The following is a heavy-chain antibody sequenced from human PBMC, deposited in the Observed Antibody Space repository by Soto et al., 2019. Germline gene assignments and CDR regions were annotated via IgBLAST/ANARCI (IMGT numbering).Heavy chain of an antibody. CDR2: IYYTGGT. CDR3: AREGPPIRAHNPPEYFQH. V-gene: IGHV4-39*02. J-gene: IGHJ1*01. CDR1: GDSISTRSNY. Sequence: SETLSLTCTVSGDSISTRSNYWAWIRQPPGRGLEWIGSIYYTGGTYYNPSLKSRVTLFLDTSKNQFSLNLNSVTAADTAVYYCAREGPPIRAHNPPEYFQHWGQGTPVTVSS.